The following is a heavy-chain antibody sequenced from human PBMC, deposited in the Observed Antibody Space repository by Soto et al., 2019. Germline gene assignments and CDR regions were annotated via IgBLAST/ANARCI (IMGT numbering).Heavy chain of an antibody. D-gene: IGHD3-9*01. J-gene: IGHJ4*02. CDR3: PSITIYPSSYFDY. CDR2: IYYSGST. V-gene: IGHV4-31*11. CDR1: GGCISSGCYY. Sequence: SLSLPCAVSGGCISSGCYYWSWIRQHPGKGLEWIGYIYYSGSTYYNPSLKSRVTISVDTSKNQFSLKLSSVTAADTAVYYCPSITIYPSSYFDYWGQATLLTVPS.